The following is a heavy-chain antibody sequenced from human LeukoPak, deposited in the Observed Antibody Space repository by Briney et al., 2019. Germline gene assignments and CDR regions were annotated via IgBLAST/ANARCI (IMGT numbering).Heavy chain of an antibody. CDR2: IYYTGST. J-gene: IGHJ4*02. D-gene: IGHD2-21*01. CDR1: GGSISSSSYY. Sequence: SETLSLTCTVSGGSISSSSYYWGWIRQPPGKGLEWIASIYYTGSTYYNPSLKSRVTISVDTSKNQFSLKLSSVTAADTAVYYCARGDSPYFDYWGQGTLVTVSS. CDR3: ARGDSPYFDY. V-gene: IGHV4-39*07.